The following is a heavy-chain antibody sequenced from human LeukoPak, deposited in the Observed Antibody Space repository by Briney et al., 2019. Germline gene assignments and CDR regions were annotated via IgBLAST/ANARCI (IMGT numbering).Heavy chain of an antibody. D-gene: IGHD5-18*01. V-gene: IGHV3-23*01. Sequence: GGSLRLSCAASGFTFSTYDMSWVRQTPGKGLEWVSAISGTHAGRQGTTYYADSVKGRFTISRDDSKNTLYLQLHSLRAEDTAIYFCAKGGYFSYDMWGQGTKVTVSP. CDR1: GFTFSTYD. CDR2: ISGTHAGRQGTT. J-gene: IGHJ3*02. CDR3: AKGGYFSYDM.